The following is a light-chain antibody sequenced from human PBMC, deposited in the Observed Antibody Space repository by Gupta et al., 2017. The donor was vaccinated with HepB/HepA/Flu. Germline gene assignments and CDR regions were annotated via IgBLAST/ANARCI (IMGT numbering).Light chain of an antibody. CDR3: QSYDKSRSGAYV. Sequence: QPVLTQPPSVSVLRGRSVTISCTGSSSNIGAGYDVHWYQQLPKTAPKHLIYGNSNRRSGGPERFSGSKSGTSATLAITGLQAEEEADYYCQSYDKSRSGAYVFGTGTKVTVL. CDR1: SSNIGAGYD. J-gene: IGLJ1*01. CDR2: GNS. V-gene: IGLV1-40*01.